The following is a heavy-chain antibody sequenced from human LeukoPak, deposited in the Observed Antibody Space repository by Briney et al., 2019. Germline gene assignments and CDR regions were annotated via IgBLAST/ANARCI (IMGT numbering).Heavy chain of an antibody. CDR3: ARHQSSSYNWFDP. Sequence: SETLFLTCTVSGGSISSYYWSWIRQPPGKGLELIGYIYTSGSTNYDPSLKSRVTISVDTSKNQFSLKLSSVTAADTAVYSCARHQSSSYNWFDPWGQGTLVTVSS. CDR2: IYTSGST. CDR1: GGSISSYY. D-gene: IGHD6-6*01. V-gene: IGHV4-4*09. J-gene: IGHJ5*02.